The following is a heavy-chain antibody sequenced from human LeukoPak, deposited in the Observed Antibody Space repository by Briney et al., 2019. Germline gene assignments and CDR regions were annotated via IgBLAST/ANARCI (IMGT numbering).Heavy chain of an antibody. V-gene: IGHV3-23*01. J-gene: IGHJ5*02. D-gene: IGHD2-15*01. CDR3: AKDGGSSGEDWFDP. Sequence: PGGSLRLSCAASGFSFSSYTMDWVRQAPGKGLEWVSGISGSGGSTYYADSVKGRFTMSRDNSKNTLYLQMNSLRAEDTAIYYCAKDGGSSGEDWFDPWGQGTLVTVSS. CDR2: ISGSGGST. CDR1: GFSFSSYT.